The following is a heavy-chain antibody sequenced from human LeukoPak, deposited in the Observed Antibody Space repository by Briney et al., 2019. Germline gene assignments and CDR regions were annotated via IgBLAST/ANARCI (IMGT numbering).Heavy chain of an antibody. Sequence: SETLSLTCTVSGGSISSYYWSWIRQPAGKGLEWIGRIYTSGSTNYNPSLKSRVTISVDTSKNQFSLKLSSVTAADTAVYYCARGSITIFGVAPPADYWGQGTLVTVSS. J-gene: IGHJ4*02. CDR2: IYTSGST. CDR3: ARGSITIFGVAPPADY. V-gene: IGHV4-4*07. D-gene: IGHD3-3*01. CDR1: GGSISSYY.